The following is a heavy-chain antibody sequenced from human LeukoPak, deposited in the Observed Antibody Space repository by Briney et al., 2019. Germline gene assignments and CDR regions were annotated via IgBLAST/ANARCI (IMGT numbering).Heavy chain of an antibody. V-gene: IGHV1-69*13. CDR3: ASLISLFNY. CDR1: GGTFSSFA. D-gene: IGHD3-10*01. CDR2: IIPIFGTT. J-gene: IGHJ4*01. Sequence: ASVKVSCKASGGTFSSFAISWVRQAPGQGLEWMGVIIPIFGTTNYAQKFQGRVTITADQSTSTTYMELNSLRSEDTAVYYCASLISLFNYWGQGTLVTVSS.